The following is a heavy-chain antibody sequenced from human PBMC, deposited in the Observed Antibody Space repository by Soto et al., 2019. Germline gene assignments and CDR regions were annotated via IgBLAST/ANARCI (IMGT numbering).Heavy chain of an antibody. J-gene: IGHJ6*02. Sequence: SETLSLTCTVSCGSLSNYYWTWIRQPPGKGPEWIGFIYYSGNTNHNPSLKSRVTISLDTSKHQFSLNLNSVTAADTAGYFCAREYQLHYGLDACGRGTTVIVS. CDR1: CGSLSNYY. V-gene: IGHV4-59*01. D-gene: IGHD2-2*01. CDR2: IYYSGNT. CDR3: AREYQLHYGLDA.